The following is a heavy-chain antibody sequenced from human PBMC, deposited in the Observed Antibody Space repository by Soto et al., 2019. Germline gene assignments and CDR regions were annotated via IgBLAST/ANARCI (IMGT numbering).Heavy chain of an antibody. Sequence: ASVKVSCKASGYTFTSYGISWVRQAPGQGLERMGWISAYNGNTNYAQKLQGRVTMTTDTSTSTAYMELRSLRSDDTAVYYCARDPMIAAPDPFDYWGQGTLVTVSS. J-gene: IGHJ4*02. CDR2: ISAYNGNT. CDR1: GYTFTSYG. V-gene: IGHV1-18*01. CDR3: ARDPMIAAPDPFDY. D-gene: IGHD6-13*01.